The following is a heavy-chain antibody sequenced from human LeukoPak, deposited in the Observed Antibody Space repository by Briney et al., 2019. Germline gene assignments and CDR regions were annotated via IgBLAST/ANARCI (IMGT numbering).Heavy chain of an antibody. V-gene: IGHV3-23*01. D-gene: IGHD2-15*01. CDR1: GFTFSTYA. CDR2: ISGSGGST. Sequence: GGSLRLSCAASGFTFSTYAVNWVRQAPGKGLEWVSAISGSGGSTYYADSVKGRFTISRDNSKNTLYLQMNSLRAEDTAVYYCAKYWAKNWFDPWGQGTLVTVSS. CDR3: AKYWAKNWFDP. J-gene: IGHJ5*02.